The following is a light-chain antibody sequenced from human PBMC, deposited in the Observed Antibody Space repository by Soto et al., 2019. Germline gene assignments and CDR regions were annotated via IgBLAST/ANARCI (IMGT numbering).Light chain of an antibody. Sequence: QSVLTQPRSVSGSPGQSVTISCTGTSSDLGGYNFVSWYQQHPGKAPKLMIYDVSKRPSGVPDRFSGSKSASTASLTISGLQAEDEADYYCCSYAASYVVFGGGTKLTVL. CDR2: DVS. J-gene: IGLJ2*01. CDR1: SSDLGGYNF. CDR3: CSYAASYVV. V-gene: IGLV2-11*01.